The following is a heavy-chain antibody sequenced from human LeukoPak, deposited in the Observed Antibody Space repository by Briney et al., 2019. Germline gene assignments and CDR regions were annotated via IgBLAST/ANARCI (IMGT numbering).Heavy chain of an antibody. J-gene: IGHJ4*02. Sequence: QPGGSLRLSCAASGFTFSSYGMHWVRQAPGKGLEWVAVISYDGSNKYYADSVKGRFTISRDNSKNTLYLQMNSLRAEDTAVYYCAKDHRSGWYSSSGTDYWGQGTLVTVSS. CDR1: GFTFSSYG. D-gene: IGHD6-19*01. CDR3: AKDHRSGWYSSSGTDY. CDR2: ISYDGSNK. V-gene: IGHV3-30*18.